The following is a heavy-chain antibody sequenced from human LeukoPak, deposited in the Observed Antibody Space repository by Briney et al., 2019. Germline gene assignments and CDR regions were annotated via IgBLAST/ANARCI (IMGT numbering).Heavy chain of an antibody. J-gene: IGHJ6*03. CDR2: INHSGST. D-gene: IGHD3-9*01. CDR1: GGSFSGYY. CDR3: ARHAVLRYFDRCYYYYMDV. Sequence: PSETLSLTCAVYGGSFSGYYWSWIRQPPGKGLEWIGEINHSGSTNYNPSLKSRVTISVDTSKNQFSLKLSSMTAADTAVYYCARHAVLRYFDRCYYYYMDVWGKGTTVTISS. V-gene: IGHV4-34*01.